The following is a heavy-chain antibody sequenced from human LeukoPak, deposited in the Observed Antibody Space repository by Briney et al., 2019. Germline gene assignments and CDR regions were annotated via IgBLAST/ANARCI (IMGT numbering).Heavy chain of an antibody. CDR3: ARVRYSYGHGDY. Sequence: ASVKVSCKISGYNFTDFSIHWVRQAPGQGLEWMGIINPSGGSTSYAQKFQGRVTMTRDTSTSTVYMELSSLRSEDTAVYYCARVRYSYGHGDYWGQGTLVTVSS. D-gene: IGHD5-18*01. CDR2: INPSGGST. J-gene: IGHJ4*02. CDR1: GYNFTDFS. V-gene: IGHV1-46*01.